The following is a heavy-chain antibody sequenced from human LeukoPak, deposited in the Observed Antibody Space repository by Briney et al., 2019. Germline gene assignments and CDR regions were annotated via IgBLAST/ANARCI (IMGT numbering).Heavy chain of an antibody. CDR2: IWYDGSNK. Sequence: GGSLRLSCAASGFTFSSYGMHWVRQAPGKGLEWVAVIWYDGSNKYYADSVKGRFTISRGNSKNTLYLQMNSLRAEDTAVYYCARGYGDYDAFDIWGQGTMVTVSS. CDR3: ARGYGDYDAFDI. J-gene: IGHJ3*02. CDR1: GFTFSSYG. D-gene: IGHD4-17*01. V-gene: IGHV3-33*01.